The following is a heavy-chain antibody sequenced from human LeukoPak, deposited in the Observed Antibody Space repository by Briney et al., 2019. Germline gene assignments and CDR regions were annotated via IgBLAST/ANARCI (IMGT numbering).Heavy chain of an antibody. J-gene: IGHJ6*03. V-gene: IGHV1-69*05. CDR1: GGTFSSYA. Sequence: ASVNVSCKASGGTFSSYAISWVRQAPGQGLEWMGGIIPIFGTANYAQKFQGRVTITTDESTSTAYMELSSLRSEDTAVYYCARALYSSSSGPRYYYYMDVWGKGTTVTVSS. CDR3: ARALYSSSSGPRYYYYMDV. D-gene: IGHD6-6*01. CDR2: IIPIFGTA.